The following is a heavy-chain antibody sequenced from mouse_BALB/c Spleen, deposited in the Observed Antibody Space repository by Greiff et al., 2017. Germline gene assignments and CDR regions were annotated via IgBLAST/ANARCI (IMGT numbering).Heavy chain of an antibody. CDR1: GFTFSSYG. J-gene: IGHJ2*01. D-gene: IGHD1-1*01. CDR2: ISSGGSYT. CDR3: ARQDYGKNFDY. Sequence: EVQLQESGGDLVKPGGSLKLSCAASGFTFSSYGMSWVRQTPDKRLEWVATISSGGSYTYYPDSVKGRFTISRDNAKNTLYLQMSSLKSEDTAMYYCARQDYGKNFDYWGQGTTLTVSS. V-gene: IGHV5-6*01.